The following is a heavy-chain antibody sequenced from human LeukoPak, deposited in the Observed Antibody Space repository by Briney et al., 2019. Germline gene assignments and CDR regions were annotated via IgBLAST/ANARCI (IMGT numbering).Heavy chain of an antibody. J-gene: IGHJ6*03. V-gene: IGHV1-69*06. D-gene: IGHD3-3*01. Sequence: SVKVSCKASGYTFTSYGISWVRQAPGQGLEWMGGIIPIFGTANYAQKFQGRVTITADKSTSTAYMELSSLRSEDTAVYYCARGLLRFLEWSTRPFYMDVWGKGTTVTVSS. CDR1: GYTFTSYG. CDR2: IIPIFGTA. CDR3: ARGLLRFLEWSTRPFYMDV.